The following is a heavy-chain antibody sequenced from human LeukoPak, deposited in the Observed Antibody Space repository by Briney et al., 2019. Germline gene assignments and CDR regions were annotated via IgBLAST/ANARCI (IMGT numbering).Heavy chain of an antibody. V-gene: IGHV4-39*01. CDR1: GGSISSSSYY. Sequence: SETLSLTCTVSGGSISSSSYYWGWLRQPPGKGLEWIGSIYYSGSTYYNPSLKSRVTISVDTSKNQFSLKLSSVTAADTAVYYCARSVPGVGFDYWGQGTLVTVSS. CDR2: IYYSGST. CDR3: ARSVPGVGFDY. D-gene: IGHD2-2*01. J-gene: IGHJ4*02.